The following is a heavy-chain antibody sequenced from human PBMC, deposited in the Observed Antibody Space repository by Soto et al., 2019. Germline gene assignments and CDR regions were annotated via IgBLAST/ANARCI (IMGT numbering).Heavy chain of an antibody. CDR3: TTENSFQAFDI. V-gene: IGHV3-15*01. J-gene: IGHJ3*02. CDR1: GFTFSNAW. D-gene: IGHD2-21*01. CDR2: IKSKTDGGTT. Sequence: EVQLVESGGGLVKPGGSLRLSCAASGFTFSNAWMSWVRQAPGKGLEWVGRIKSKTDGGTTDYAAPVKGRFTISRDDSKNTLYLQMNSLKTEDTTVYYCTTENSFQAFDIWGQGTMVTVSS.